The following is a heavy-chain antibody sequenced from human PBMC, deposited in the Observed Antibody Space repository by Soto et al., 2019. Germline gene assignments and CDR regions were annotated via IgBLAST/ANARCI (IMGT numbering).Heavy chain of an antibody. CDR1: GGSISSSNC. J-gene: IGHJ4*02. CDR2: IYHSGST. D-gene: IGHD6-19*01. CDR3: ATIAVAGRVVFDY. V-gene: IGHV4-4*02. Sequence: SETLSLTCAVSGGSISSSNCWSLVRQPPGKGLEWIGEIYHSGSTNYNPSLKSRVTISVDKSKNQFSLKLSSVTAADTAVYYCATIAVAGRVVFDYWGQGTLVTVSS.